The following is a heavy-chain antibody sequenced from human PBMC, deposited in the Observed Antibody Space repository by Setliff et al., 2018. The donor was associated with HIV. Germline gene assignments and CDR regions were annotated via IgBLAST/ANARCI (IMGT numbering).Heavy chain of an antibody. Sequence: ASVKVSCKASGYTFTSYGISWVRQAPGQGLEWMGWISAYNGNTNYAQKLQGRVTMTTDTSTSTAYMELRSLKSDDTAVYYCASHNRETADDLLTAYYNYYYYTDVWGKGTTVTVSS. CDR3: ASHNRETADDLLTAYYNYYYYTDV. CDR1: GYTFTSYG. D-gene: IGHD3-9*01. V-gene: IGHV1-18*01. CDR2: ISAYNGNT. J-gene: IGHJ6*03.